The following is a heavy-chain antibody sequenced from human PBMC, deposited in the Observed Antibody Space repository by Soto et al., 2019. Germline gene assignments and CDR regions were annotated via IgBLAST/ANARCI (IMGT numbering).Heavy chain of an antibody. CDR2: IIPIFGTA. D-gene: IGHD6-13*01. J-gene: IGHJ6*01. CDR1: GGTFSSYA. Sequence: ASVKVSCKASGGTFSSYAISWVRQAPGQGLEWMGGIIPIFGTANYAQKFQGRVTITADESTSPAYMELSSLRSEDTAVYYCGSPRYSRSLDDYYSYCMSVWGQGTTATVSS. V-gene: IGHV1-69*13. CDR3: GSPRYSRSLDDYYSYCMSV.